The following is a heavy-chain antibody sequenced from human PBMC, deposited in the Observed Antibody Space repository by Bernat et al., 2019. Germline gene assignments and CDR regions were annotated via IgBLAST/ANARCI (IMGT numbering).Heavy chain of an antibody. CDR3: ARLRFLEGGYFDL. CDR2: ISSSSKTV. D-gene: IGHD3-3*01. CDR1: GFTFSSCS. J-gene: IGHJ2*01. Sequence: EVQLVESGGGLVQPGGSLRLSCAASGFTFSSCSMNWVRQAPGKGLEWVSYISSSSKTVYYADSVRGRFSISRDNAKNSLYLQMNSLRAEDTAVYYCARLRFLEGGYFDLWGRGTLVTVSS. V-gene: IGHV3-48*01.